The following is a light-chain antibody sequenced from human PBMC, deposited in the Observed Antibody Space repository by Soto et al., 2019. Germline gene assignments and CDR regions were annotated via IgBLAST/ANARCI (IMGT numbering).Light chain of an antibody. CDR2: EVS. CDR1: SDDVSGYNY. CDR3: GSYSRTNNVV. V-gene: IGLV2-8*01. Sequence: QSALTQPPSASGSPGQSVTISCTGTSDDVSGYNYVSWYQQHSGKAPKLIIYEVSKRPSGVPDRFSGSKSGNTASLTVSGLQAEDEADYYCGSYSRTNNVVFGGGTKLTVL. J-gene: IGLJ2*01.